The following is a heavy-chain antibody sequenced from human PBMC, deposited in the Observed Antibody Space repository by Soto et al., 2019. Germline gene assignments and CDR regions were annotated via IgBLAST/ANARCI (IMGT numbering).Heavy chain of an antibody. CDR3: ASRGRLPGPRALLLY. Sequence: EVQLLESGGGLVQPGGSLRLSCAASGFTFSSYAMSWVRQAPGKGLEWVSAISGSGGSTYYADSVKGRFTISRDNSNNPLYLQMNSLRAEDPAVYYCASRGRLPGPRALLLYWGQGTLVTLSS. V-gene: IGHV3-23*01. CDR1: GFTFSSYA. J-gene: IGHJ4*02. CDR2: ISGSGGST. D-gene: IGHD1-1*01.